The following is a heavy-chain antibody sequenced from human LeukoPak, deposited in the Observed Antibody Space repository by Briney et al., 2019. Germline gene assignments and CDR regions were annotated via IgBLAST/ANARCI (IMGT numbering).Heavy chain of an antibody. CDR2: IYSGGST. J-gene: IGHJ4*01. Sequence: GGSLRLSCAASGFTVSSNYMSWVRPAPGKGLEWVSVIYSGGSTYYADSVKGRFTISRDNSKNTLYLQMNSLRAEDTAVYYCGRDGRAPGRYFDLWGQGTLVTVSS. CDR3: GRDGRAPGRYFDL. D-gene: IGHD6-13*01. V-gene: IGHV3-66*02. CDR1: GFTVSSNY.